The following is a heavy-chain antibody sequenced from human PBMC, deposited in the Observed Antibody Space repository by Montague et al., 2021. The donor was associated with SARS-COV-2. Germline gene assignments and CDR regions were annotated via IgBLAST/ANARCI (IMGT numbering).Heavy chain of an antibody. CDR3: AGDRGRFWHFDL. CDR2: IYYNGYT. J-gene: IGHJ2*01. CDR1: GDSISTYY. V-gene: IGHV4-59*01. D-gene: IGHD5-12*01. Sequence: SETLSLTCTVSGDSISTYYWSWIRQPPGKGLEWIGYIYYNGYTNYNPSLKSRVTISVDTSKSQMSLWLNSVTAADTAVYYCAGDRGRFWHFDLWGRGTLVTVSS.